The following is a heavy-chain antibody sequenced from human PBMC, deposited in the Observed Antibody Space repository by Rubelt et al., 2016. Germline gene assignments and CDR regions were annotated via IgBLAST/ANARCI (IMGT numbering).Heavy chain of an antibody. CDR2: ISAYNGNT. CDR3: SRVRGILLFGAPMDV. V-gene: IGHV1-18*01. Sequence: QVQLVQSGAEVKKPGASVKVSCKASGYTFTSYGISWVRQAPGQGLEWMGWISAYNGNTNYAQKLQGRVTMTTDTSTSTAYMGLRGLGSDDTAVSYWSRVRGILLFGAPMDVWGQGTTVTVSS. J-gene: IGHJ6*02. CDR1: GYTFTSYG. D-gene: IGHD3-10*01.